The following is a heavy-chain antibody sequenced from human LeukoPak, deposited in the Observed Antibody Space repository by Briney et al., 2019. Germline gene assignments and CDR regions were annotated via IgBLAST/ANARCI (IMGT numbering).Heavy chain of an antibody. Sequence: GGSLRLSCAASGFTFSSYAMSWVRQAPGEGLEWVSAISGSGGSTYYADSVKGRFTISRDNSKNTLYLQMNSLRAEDTAVYYCAKTPSSSSYKSFDYWGQGTLVTVSS. D-gene: IGHD6-13*01. J-gene: IGHJ4*02. CDR2: ISGSGGST. CDR1: GFTFSSYA. V-gene: IGHV3-23*01. CDR3: AKTPSSSSYKSFDY.